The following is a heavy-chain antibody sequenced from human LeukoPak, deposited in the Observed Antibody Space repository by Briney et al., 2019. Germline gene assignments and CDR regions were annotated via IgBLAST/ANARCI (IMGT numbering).Heavy chain of an antibody. CDR2: IRSKGYSGTA. J-gene: IGHJ6*03. CDR1: GLTFSSYG. V-gene: IGHV3-49*04. Sequence: GGSLRLSCAASGLTFSSYGMHWVRQAPGKGLEWVSFIRSKGYSGTAEYAASVKGRFTISRDDSKSIAYLQMNSLKTEDTAVYFCSRGRQGDSWSGHYMDVWGKGTTVTVSS. CDR3: SRGRQGDSWSGHYMDV. D-gene: IGHD3-3*01.